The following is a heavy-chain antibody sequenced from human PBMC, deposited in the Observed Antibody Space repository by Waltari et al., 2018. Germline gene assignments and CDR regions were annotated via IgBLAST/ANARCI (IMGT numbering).Heavy chain of an antibody. J-gene: IGHJ4*02. D-gene: IGHD4-17*01. CDR1: GFTFSSYD. V-gene: IGHV3-48*03. CDR3: ARVKVDGDYTFDY. CDR2: ISSRGSTI. Sequence: EVQLVESGGGLVPPGGYLRLYCAASGFTFSSYDLTRGRQAPGKGLEWVSYISSRGSTIYYADSVKGRFTISRDNAKNSLYLQMNSLRAEDTAVYYCARVKVDGDYTFDYWGQGTLVTVSS.